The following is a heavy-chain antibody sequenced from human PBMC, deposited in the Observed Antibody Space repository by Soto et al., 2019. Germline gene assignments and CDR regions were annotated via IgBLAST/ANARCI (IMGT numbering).Heavy chain of an antibody. V-gene: IGHV3-48*03. J-gene: IGHJ3*02. Sequence: PGGSLRLSCAASGFSFSTYEMNWVRQAPGKGLEWVSYISKSGIDIYYADSVKGRFTISRDNANNSLYLQMNSLRAEDTAVYYCAPRKYGSFNIGAFDIWGQGTMVTGS. CDR1: GFSFSTYE. CDR3: APRKYGSFNIGAFDI. CDR2: ISKSGIDI. D-gene: IGHD1-26*01.